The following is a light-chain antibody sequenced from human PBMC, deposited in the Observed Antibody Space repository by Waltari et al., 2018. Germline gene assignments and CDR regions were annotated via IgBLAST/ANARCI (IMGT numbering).Light chain of an antibody. CDR1: SLRSYD. CDR3: HSRVVSNVRGA. V-gene: IGLV3-19*01. CDR2: GKD. Sequence: SSELTQDPAVSVALGQTVRITCQGDSLRSYDASWHQQKPGQAPILVIYGKDNRPSGIPDRFSGSTSGNTASLTITGSQAEDEADYYCHSRVVSNVRGAFGGGTKLTVL. J-gene: IGLJ2*01.